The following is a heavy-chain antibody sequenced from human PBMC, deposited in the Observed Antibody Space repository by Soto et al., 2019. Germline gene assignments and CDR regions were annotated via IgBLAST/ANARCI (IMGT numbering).Heavy chain of an antibody. J-gene: IGHJ4*02. Sequence: ASVKASCKASGYTFTSYAMHWVRQAPGQRLEWMGWINAGNGNTKYSQKFQGRVTITRDTSASTAYMELSSLRSEDTAVYYCASLGRYDSSGYPFDYWGQGTLVTVSS. V-gene: IGHV1-3*01. D-gene: IGHD3-22*01. CDR1: GYTFTSYA. CDR3: ASLGRYDSSGYPFDY. CDR2: INAGNGNT.